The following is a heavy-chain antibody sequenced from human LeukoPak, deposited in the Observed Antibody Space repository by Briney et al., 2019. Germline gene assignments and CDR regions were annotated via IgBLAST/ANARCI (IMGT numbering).Heavy chain of an antibody. CDR2: ISSSSNYI. CDR3: ARAYGDYSFDY. Sequence: GGSLRLSCAASGFTFSSYNMRWVRQAPGKGLEWVSSISSSSNYIYYADSVKGRFTISRDNAKNSLYLQMNSLRAEDTAVYYCARAYGDYSFDYWGQGTLVTVSS. CDR1: GFTFSSYN. J-gene: IGHJ4*02. V-gene: IGHV3-21*01. D-gene: IGHD4-17*01.